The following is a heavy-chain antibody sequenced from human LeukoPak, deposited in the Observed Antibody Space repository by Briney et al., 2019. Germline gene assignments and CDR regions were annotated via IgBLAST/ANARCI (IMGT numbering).Heavy chain of an antibody. Sequence: PSETLSLTCTVSGGSISSSYWSWIRQPPGKGLEWIGYISDSGSTNYNPSLKSRVTISVDTSKNKFSLKLSSVTAADTAVYYCARVIMSSLYYYYMDVWGKGTTVTVSS. CDR3: ARVIMSSLYYYYMDV. V-gene: IGHV4-59*01. CDR2: ISDSGST. CDR1: GGSISSSY. J-gene: IGHJ6*03. D-gene: IGHD3-3*01.